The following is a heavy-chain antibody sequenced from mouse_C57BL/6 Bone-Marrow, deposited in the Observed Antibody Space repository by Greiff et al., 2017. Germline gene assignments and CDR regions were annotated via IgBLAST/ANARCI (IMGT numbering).Heavy chain of an antibody. CDR3: ARGGDDGYSYYFDY. V-gene: IGHV1-22*01. Sequence: VQLQQSGPELVKPGASVKMSCKASGYTFTDYNMHWVKQSHGKSLEWIGYINPNNGGTSYNQKFKGKATLTVNKSSSTAYMELRSLTSEDSAVYYCARGGDDGYSYYFDYWCQGTTLTVSS. CDR2: INPNNGGT. D-gene: IGHD2-3*01. J-gene: IGHJ2*01. CDR1: GYTFTDYN.